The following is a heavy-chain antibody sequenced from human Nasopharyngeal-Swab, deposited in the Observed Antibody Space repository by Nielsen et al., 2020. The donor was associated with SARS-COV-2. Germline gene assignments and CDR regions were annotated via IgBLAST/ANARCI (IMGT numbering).Heavy chain of an antibody. CDR1: EFAFSSYW. V-gene: IGHV3-74*01. CDR2: INSDGTRT. J-gene: IGHJ3*02. D-gene: IGHD3-16*01. CDR3: ARVDVHDAFDI. Sequence: GESLKISCAASEFAFSSYWMHWVRQAPEKGLVWVSRINSDGTRTNYADSVKGRFTISRDNAKKTLYLQMNSLRAEDTAVYYCARVDVHDAFDIWGQGTMVTVSS.